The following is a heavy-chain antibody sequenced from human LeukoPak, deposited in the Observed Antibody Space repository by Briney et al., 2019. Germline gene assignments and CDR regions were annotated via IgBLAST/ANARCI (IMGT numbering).Heavy chain of an antibody. V-gene: IGHV4-59*01. Sequence: SETLSLTCTVSGGSISTYYWTWIRQPPGKGLEWIGFIYYSGITKYNPSLESRVTISVDTSKNQFSLKLSSVTAADTAVYYCARQQLSQLYYFDNWGQGTLVTVSS. J-gene: IGHJ4*02. CDR2: IYYSGIT. D-gene: IGHD6-13*01. CDR3: ARQQLSQLYYFDN. CDR1: GGSISTYY.